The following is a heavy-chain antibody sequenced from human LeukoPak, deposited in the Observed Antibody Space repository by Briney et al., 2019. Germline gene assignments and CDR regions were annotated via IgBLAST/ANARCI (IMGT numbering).Heavy chain of an antibody. CDR3: ARDVVGSLDY. J-gene: IGHJ4*02. V-gene: IGHV3-7*01. CDR2: MKEDGSAR. D-gene: IGHD2-15*01. Sequence: GGSLRLSCAGSGFSFRNYWMAWVRQAPGKGPEWVANMKEDGSARHYADSVKGRFTISRDNAQDSVYLQMSILRVEDTAVYYCARDVVGSLDYWGLGTSVTVSS. CDR1: GFSFRNYW.